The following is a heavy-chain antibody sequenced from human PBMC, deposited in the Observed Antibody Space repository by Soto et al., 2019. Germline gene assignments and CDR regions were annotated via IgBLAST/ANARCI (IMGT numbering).Heavy chain of an antibody. CDR3: ARVRGTAGKRYFDY. CDR1: GGSMIAYY. D-gene: IGHD6-13*01. J-gene: IGHJ4*02. V-gene: IGHV4-59*01. CDR2: TYYSGST. Sequence: SETLSLTSTVSGGSMIAYYWNWMRQPPGKGLQWIGYTYYSGSTTYNPSPKSRVTISVDSSKNQFSLKLDSVTPADTAVYYCARVRGTAGKRYFDYWGPGTLVTVS.